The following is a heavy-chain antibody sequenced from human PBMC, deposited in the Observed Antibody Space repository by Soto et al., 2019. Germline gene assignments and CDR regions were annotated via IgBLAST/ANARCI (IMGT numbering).Heavy chain of an antibody. D-gene: IGHD2-21*01. CDR1: GGSISTSRSY. CDR3: ARQPTPGDTDLWFDP. J-gene: IGHJ5*02. CDR2: IFYSGST. V-gene: IGHV4-39*01. Sequence: QLQLLESGPGLVKASETLSLTCSVSGGSISTSRSYWAWIRQPPGKGLEWLANIFYSGSTFYNPSRASRVSVSVDTSKNEFSLKLRSVTAADTAVYYCARQPTPGDTDLWFDPWGQGTLVTVSS.